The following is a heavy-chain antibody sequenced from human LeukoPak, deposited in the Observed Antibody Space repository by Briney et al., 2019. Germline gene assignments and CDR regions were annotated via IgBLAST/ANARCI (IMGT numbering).Heavy chain of an antibody. CDR1: GYTFTSYY. CDR3: ARDDALNYCSSTSCSPLFDY. Sequence: ASVKVSCKASGYTFTSYYMHWVRQAPGQGLEWMGIINPSGGSTSYAQKFQGRVTMTRDTSTSTVYMELSSLRSEDTAVYYCARDDALNYCSSTSCSPLFDYWGQRTLVTVSS. J-gene: IGHJ4*02. V-gene: IGHV1-46*01. CDR2: INPSGGST. D-gene: IGHD2-2*01.